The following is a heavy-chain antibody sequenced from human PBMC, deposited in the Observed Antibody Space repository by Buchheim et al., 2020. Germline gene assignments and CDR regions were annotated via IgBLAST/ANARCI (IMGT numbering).Heavy chain of an antibody. CDR3: ARGQGSIVVVPAAIRRRGYFDY. CDR1: GGSFSGYY. V-gene: IGHV4-34*01. D-gene: IGHD2-2*02. CDR2: INHSGST. J-gene: IGHJ4*02. Sequence: QVQLQQWGAGLLKPSETLSLTCAVYGGSFSGYYWSWIRQPPGKGLEWIGEINHSGSTNYNPSLKSRVTISVDTSKNQFSLKLSSVTAADTAVYYCARGQGSIVVVPAAIRRRGYFDYWGQGTL.